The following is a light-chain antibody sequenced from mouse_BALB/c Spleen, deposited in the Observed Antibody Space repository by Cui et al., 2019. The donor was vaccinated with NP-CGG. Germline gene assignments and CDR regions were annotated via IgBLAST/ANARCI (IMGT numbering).Light chain of an antibody. Sequence: QAVGTQEPPLTTPLGETVTFTCRSSTGAVTTSNYANWVQEKPDHLFTGLIGGTNNRPPGVPARFSGSLIGDRAALTITGAQTEDEAIYFYALWYSNHWVFGGGTKLTVL. J-gene: IGLJ1*01. CDR2: GTN. CDR1: TGAVTTSNY. V-gene: IGLV1*01. CDR3: ALWYSNHWV.